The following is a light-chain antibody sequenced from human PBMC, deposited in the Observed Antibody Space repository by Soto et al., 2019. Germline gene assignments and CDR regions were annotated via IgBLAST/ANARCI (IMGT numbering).Light chain of an antibody. CDR2: DAS. V-gene: IGKV3-11*01. CDR3: QQRSNWPPMYT. Sequence: EILLTQSPATLSLSPGERATLSCRASQSVSRCLAWYQQKPGQAPRLLIYDASNRATGIPARFSGSGSGTDFTLTIGSLEPEDFAVYYCQQRSNWPPMYTFGQGTKVDIK. J-gene: IGKJ2*01. CDR1: QSVSRC.